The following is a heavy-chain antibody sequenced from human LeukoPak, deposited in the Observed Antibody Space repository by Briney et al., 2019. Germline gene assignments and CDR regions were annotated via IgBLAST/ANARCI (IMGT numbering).Heavy chain of an antibody. Sequence: PGGSLRLSCAASGFNFIRYTMTWVRQAPGKGLEWVSSISGTSTYIFYADSVKGRFTISRDNAGNSLYLQMNSLRAEDTAVYYCAKFRGHCGDYEYYFDYWGQGTLVTVSS. CDR3: AKFRGHCGDYEYYFDY. J-gene: IGHJ4*02. V-gene: IGHV3-21*01. D-gene: IGHD4-17*01. CDR1: GFNFIRYT. CDR2: ISGTSTYI.